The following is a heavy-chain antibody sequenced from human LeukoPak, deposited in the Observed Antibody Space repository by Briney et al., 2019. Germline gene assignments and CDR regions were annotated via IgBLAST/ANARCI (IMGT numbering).Heavy chain of an antibody. D-gene: IGHD3-3*01. Sequence: ASVTVSCKASGYTFTSYDINWVRQATGQGLEWMGWMNTNSGNTGYAQKFQGRVTITRNTSISTAYMELSSLRFEDTAVYYCARGPTPRRITIFGVVIQYYFDYWGQGTLVTVSS. J-gene: IGHJ4*02. CDR3: ARGPTPRRITIFGVVIQYYFDY. V-gene: IGHV1-8*03. CDR1: GYTFTSYD. CDR2: MNTNSGNT.